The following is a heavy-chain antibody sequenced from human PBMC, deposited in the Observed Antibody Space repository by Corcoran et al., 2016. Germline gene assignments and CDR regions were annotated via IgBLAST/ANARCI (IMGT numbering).Heavy chain of an antibody. CDR2: IWYDGSIK. CDR3: ARIDCTGGSCRPYYYYGMDV. V-gene: IGHV3-33*01. Sequence: VQLVESGGGVVQPGRSLTLSCAASGFTFNTYGMHWVRQAPGQGPEWVAVIWYDGSIKYYADSVKGRFTISRDNSKNTLYLQMNSLRAEETALYYCARIDCTGGSCRPYYYYGMDVWGQGTTVTVSS. D-gene: IGHD2-15*01. CDR1: GFTFNTYG. J-gene: IGHJ6*02.